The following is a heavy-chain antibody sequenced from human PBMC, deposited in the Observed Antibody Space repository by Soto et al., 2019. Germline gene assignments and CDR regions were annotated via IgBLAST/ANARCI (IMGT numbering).Heavy chain of an antibody. Sequence: QVEVVQSGGGVVQPGKSVRLSCKASGFIFSDYGVHWARQAPGKGLQWVAFISNNSSHEYYADSVKGRFTISRDNSQNTVYLHLKSLRPEDTAVYYCVPNFDYWSQGTRVNVSP. CDR2: ISNNSSHE. J-gene: IGHJ4*02. CDR3: VPNFDY. CDR1: GFIFSDYG. V-gene: IGHV3-30*03.